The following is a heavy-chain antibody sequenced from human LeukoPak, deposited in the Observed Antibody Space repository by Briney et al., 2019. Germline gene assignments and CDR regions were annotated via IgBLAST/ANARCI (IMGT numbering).Heavy chain of an antibody. CDR1: GDSISSSSSY. V-gene: IGHV4-39*01. CDR2: IYYSGST. Sequence: PSETLSLTCSVSGDSISSSSSYWGWIRQPPGKGLEWIGSIYYSGSTYYNPSLKSRVTISVDTSKNQFSLKLSSVTAADTAVYYCARLRYFRSWFDPWGQGTLVTVSS. D-gene: IGHD3-9*01. J-gene: IGHJ5*02. CDR3: ARLRYFRSWFDP.